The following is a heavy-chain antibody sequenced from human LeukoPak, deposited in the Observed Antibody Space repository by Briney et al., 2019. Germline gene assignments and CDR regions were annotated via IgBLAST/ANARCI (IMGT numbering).Heavy chain of an antibody. V-gene: IGHV3-21*01. CDR1: GFTFSSYA. Sequence: GGSLRLSCAASGFTFSSYAMSWVRQAPGKGLEWVSSISSSSSYIYYVDSVKGRFTISRDNAKKSLYLQMNSLRAEDTAVYYCARRVGRWFGERAYYYNYMDVWGKGTTVTISS. D-gene: IGHD3-10*01. CDR2: ISSSSSYI. CDR3: ARRVGRWFGERAYYYNYMDV. J-gene: IGHJ6*03.